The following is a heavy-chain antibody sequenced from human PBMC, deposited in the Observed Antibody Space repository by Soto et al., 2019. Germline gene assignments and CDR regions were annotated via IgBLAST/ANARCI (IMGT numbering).Heavy chain of an antibody. D-gene: IGHD1-26*01. Sequence: SQTLSLPCVITGDSVSSNSAGWSWVRQSPSRGLEWLGRTYYRSKWYYEYAVSVRGRITINPDTSKNQYSLQLNSVTPEDTAVYFCARGEQYSGRIFDYWGQGTLVTVLL. J-gene: IGHJ4*01. CDR3: ARGEQYSGRIFDY. CDR2: TYYRSKWYY. CDR1: GDSVSSNSAG. V-gene: IGHV6-1*01.